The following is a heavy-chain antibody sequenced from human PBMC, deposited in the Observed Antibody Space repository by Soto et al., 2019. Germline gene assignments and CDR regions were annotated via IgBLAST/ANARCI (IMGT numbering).Heavy chain of an antibody. J-gene: IGHJ6*02. CDR1: VYTFTGYY. Sequence: SVKVSCKASVYTFTGYYMHWVRQAPGQGLEWMGWINPNSGGTDYAQKFQGWVTMTRDTSISTAYMELSRLRSDDTAVYYCARDRGNSIYYYYYYGMEVWGQGTTVPGSS. CDR2: INPNSGGT. D-gene: IGHD2-21*02. CDR3: ARDRGNSIYYYYYYGMEV. V-gene: IGHV1-2*04.